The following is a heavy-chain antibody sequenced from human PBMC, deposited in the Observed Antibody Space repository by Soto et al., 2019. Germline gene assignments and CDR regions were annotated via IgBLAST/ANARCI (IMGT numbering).Heavy chain of an antibody. J-gene: IGHJ5*02. Sequence: QVQLVQSGAEVKEPGSSVNVSCKTSGGTFGNTAVTWVRQVPGQGLEWIGGIVPLFGTANYAQKFRGRVMITAVESTSTAYMDLSSLRSDDTAIYYCARDGDPGYSFWSGPLGGGRFDPWGQGTLVTVSS. D-gene: IGHD3-3*01. CDR2: IVPLFGTA. V-gene: IGHV1-69*12. CDR3: ARDGDPGYSFWSGPLGGGRFDP. CDR1: GGTFGNTA.